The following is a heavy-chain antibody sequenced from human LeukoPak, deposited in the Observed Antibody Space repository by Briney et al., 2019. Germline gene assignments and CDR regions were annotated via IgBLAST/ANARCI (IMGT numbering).Heavy chain of an antibody. CDR2: IYHSGST. J-gene: IGHJ4*02. D-gene: IGHD3-9*01. CDR3: ARGRRELRYGPDY. CDR1: GGSISSGGYS. V-gene: IGHV4-30-2*01. Sequence: SETLSLTCAVSGGSISSGGYSWSWIRQPPGKGLEWIGYIYHSGSTYYNPSLKSRVTISVDRSKNQFSLKLSSVTAADTAVYYCARGRRELRYGPDYWGQGTLVTVSS.